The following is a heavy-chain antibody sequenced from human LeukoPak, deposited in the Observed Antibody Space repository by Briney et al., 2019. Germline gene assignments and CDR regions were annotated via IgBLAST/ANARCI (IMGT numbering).Heavy chain of an antibody. D-gene: IGHD5-12*01. CDR1: GGTFSSYA. CDR3: ARGLYPSGYSGYDPRDY. V-gene: IGHV1-69*13. CDR2: IIPIFGTA. Sequence: ASVKVSCKASGGTFSSYAISWVRQAPGQGLEWMGGIIPIFGTANYAQKFQGRVTITADESTSTAYMELSSLRSEDTAVYYCARGLYPSGYSGYDPRDYWGQGTLVTVSS. J-gene: IGHJ4*02.